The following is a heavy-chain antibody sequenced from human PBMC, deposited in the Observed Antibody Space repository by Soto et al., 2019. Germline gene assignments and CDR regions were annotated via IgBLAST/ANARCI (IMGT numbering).Heavy chain of an antibody. CDR3: ASGYDWNYYYGMDV. CDR1: GGSISSGGYY. Sequence: SETQSLTCTVSGGSISSGGYYWSWIRQHPGKGLEWIGYIYYSGSTYYNPSLKSRVTISVDTSKNQFSLKLSSVTAADTAVYYCASGYDWNYYYGMDVWGQGTTVTVSS. D-gene: IGHD5-12*01. V-gene: IGHV4-31*03. J-gene: IGHJ6*02. CDR2: IYYSGST.